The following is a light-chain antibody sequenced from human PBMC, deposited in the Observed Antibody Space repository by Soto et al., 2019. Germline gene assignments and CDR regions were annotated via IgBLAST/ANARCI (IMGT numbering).Light chain of an antibody. J-gene: IGKJ1*01. Sequence: EFVLTQSPATLSLSPGERATLSCRASQSVGSYLAWYQQKPGQAPRLLIYDVSNRATGIPARFSGSGSGTDFTLTISSLQSEDFAVYYCQQYDNWPWTFGQGTKVDIK. CDR2: DVS. CDR1: QSVGSY. V-gene: IGKV3-11*01. CDR3: QQYDNWPWT.